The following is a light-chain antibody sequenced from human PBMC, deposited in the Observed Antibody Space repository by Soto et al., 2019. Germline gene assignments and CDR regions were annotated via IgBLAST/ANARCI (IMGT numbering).Light chain of an antibody. Sequence: EIVMTQSPATLSVSPGERATLSCRASQSVSSNLAWYKQKPGQAPRLLIYGASTRATGLPYRISGSGSGTEFTLTISSLQSEDFEVDYGQQYNDWPLTFGGGTKVESK. CDR1: QSVSSN. CDR2: GAS. J-gene: IGKJ4*01. V-gene: IGKV3-15*01. CDR3: QQYNDWPLT.